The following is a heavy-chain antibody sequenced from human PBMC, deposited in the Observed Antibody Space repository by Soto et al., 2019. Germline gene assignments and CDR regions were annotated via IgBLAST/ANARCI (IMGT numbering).Heavy chain of an antibody. CDR1: GGTFSSYA. V-gene: IGHV1-69*01. CDR3: ASGRDFGGGSCYAFYYYYGMDG. D-gene: IGHD2-15*01. J-gene: IGHJ6*02. Sequence: QVQLVQYGAEVKKPGSSVKVSCKASGGTFSSYAISWVRQAPGQGLEWMGGIIPIFGTANYAQKFQGRVTITEDEATGTVYMELSILSSEDTAVYFCASGRDFGGGSCYAFYYYYGMDGCCQGTADTVSS. CDR2: IIPIFGTA.